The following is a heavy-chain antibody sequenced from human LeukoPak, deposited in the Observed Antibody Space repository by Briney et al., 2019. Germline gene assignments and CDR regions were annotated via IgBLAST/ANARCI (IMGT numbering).Heavy chain of an antibody. CDR1: GGSFSGYY. Sequence: SETLSLTCAVYGGSFSGYYRSWIRQPPGKGLEWIGEINHSGSTNYNPSLKSRVTISVDTSKNQFSLKLSSVTAADTAVYYCARGRSITIFGVSYYYYGMDVWGQGTTVTVSS. CDR3: ARGRSITIFGVSYYYYGMDV. J-gene: IGHJ6*02. V-gene: IGHV4-34*01. D-gene: IGHD3-3*01. CDR2: INHSGST.